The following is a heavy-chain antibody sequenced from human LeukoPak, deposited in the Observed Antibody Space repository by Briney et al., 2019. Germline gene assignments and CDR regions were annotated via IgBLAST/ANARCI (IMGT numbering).Heavy chain of an antibody. CDR3: AKDHGYSSGWYDY. CDR1: GFTFSGYA. CDR2: ISGSGGST. V-gene: IGHV3-23*01. D-gene: IGHD6-19*01. Sequence: PGGSLRLSCAASGFTFSGYAMSWVRQAPGKGLEWVSAISGSGGSTYYADSVKGRFTISRDNSKNTLYLQMNSLRAEDTAVYYCAKDHGYSSGWYDYWGQGTLVTVSS. J-gene: IGHJ4*02.